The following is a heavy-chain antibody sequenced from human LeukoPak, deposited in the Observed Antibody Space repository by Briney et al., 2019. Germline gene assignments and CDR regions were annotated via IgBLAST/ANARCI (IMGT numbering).Heavy chain of an antibody. CDR2: ISSSNSYI. Sequence: PGGSLRLSCAASGVSFSSYSMNWVRQAPGKGLEWVSCISSSNSYIYYADSVKGRFTISRDNAKNSLYLQMNSLRTEDTAVYYCARGPDYYFYMDVWGKGTTVTISS. V-gene: IGHV3-21*01. CDR1: GVSFSSYS. CDR3: ARGPDYYFYMDV. J-gene: IGHJ6*03.